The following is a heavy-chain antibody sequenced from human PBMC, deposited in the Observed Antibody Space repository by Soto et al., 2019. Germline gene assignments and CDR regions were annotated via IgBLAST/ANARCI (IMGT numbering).Heavy chain of an antibody. CDR2: IYYSGST. D-gene: IGHD6-19*01. V-gene: IGHV4-61*01. Sequence: NPSETLSLTCTVSGGSVSSGSYYWSWIRHPPGKGLEWIGYIYYSGSTNYNPSLKSRVTISVDTSKNQFSLKLSSVTAADTAVYYCARGIAVAADYFDYWGQGTLVTVSS. CDR1: GGSVSSGSYY. CDR3: ARGIAVAADYFDY. J-gene: IGHJ4*02.